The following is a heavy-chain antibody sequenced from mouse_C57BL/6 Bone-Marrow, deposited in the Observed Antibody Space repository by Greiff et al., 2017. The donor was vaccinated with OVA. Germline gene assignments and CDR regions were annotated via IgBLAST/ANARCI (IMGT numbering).Heavy chain of an antibody. CDR1: GINFKDDY. V-gene: IGHV14-4*01. Sequence: EVKVEESGAELVRPGASVKLSCTASGINFKDDYMHWVKQRPEQGLEWIGWIDPENGDTEYASKFQGKATITVDTSSNTAYLQLSSLTSEDTAVYYCDGYYYWGQGTTLTVSS. D-gene: IGHD2-3*01. CDR3: DGYYY. J-gene: IGHJ2*01. CDR2: IDPENGDT.